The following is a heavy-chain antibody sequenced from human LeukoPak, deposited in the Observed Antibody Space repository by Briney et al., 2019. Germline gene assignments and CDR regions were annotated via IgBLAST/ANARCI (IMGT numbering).Heavy chain of an antibody. CDR3: ARDMRQHLVPDY. V-gene: IGHV4-4*07. CDR1: GGSISSYY. Sequence: SETLSLTCTVSGGSISSYYWSWTRQPAGKGLEWIGRIFTSGSTNYNPSLKSRLTMSVDTSKNQFSLKLSSVTAADTGVYYCARDMRQHLVPDYWGQGTPVTVSS. D-gene: IGHD6-13*01. CDR2: IFTSGST. J-gene: IGHJ4*02.